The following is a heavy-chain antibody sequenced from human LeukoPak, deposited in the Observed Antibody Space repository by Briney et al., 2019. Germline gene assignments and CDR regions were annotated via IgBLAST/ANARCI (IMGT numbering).Heavy chain of an antibody. D-gene: IGHD6-6*01. CDR3: ARDRSVSARLFDY. CDR2: IFYSGSA. Sequence: SETLSVTCTVSGDSISGYYWHWIRQPPGKGLEWIAYIFYSGSANYNPSLKSRVTISVDTSKNQFSLKLSSVTAADTAVYYCARDRSVSARLFDYWGQGTLVTVSP. V-gene: IGHV4-59*01. CDR1: GDSISGYY. J-gene: IGHJ4*02.